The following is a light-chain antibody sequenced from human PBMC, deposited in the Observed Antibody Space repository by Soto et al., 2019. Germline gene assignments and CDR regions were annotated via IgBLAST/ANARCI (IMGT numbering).Light chain of an antibody. Sequence: DIHITQSPSSLSASVGDRVTITCRASQSISSYLNWYQQKPGKAPKLLIYAASSLQSGVPSRFSGSGSGTDFTLTISSLQPEDFATYYCQQSYSIPITFGQGTRLEIK. CDR3: QQSYSIPIT. CDR1: QSISSY. J-gene: IGKJ5*01. CDR2: AAS. V-gene: IGKV1-39*01.